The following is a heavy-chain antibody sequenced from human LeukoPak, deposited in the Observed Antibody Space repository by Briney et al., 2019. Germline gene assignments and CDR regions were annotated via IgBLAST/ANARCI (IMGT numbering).Heavy chain of an antibody. D-gene: IGHD4-11*01. CDR1: GFTFSSYS. V-gene: IGHV3-53*01. CDR3: ARVDDITTIDY. Sequence: GGSLRLTCAASGFTFSSYSMSWVRQAPGKGLEWVSVIYSGGSTYYADSVKGRFTISRDNSKNTLYLQMNSLRAEDTAVYYCARVDDITTIDYWGQGTLVTVSS. CDR2: IYSGGST. J-gene: IGHJ4*02.